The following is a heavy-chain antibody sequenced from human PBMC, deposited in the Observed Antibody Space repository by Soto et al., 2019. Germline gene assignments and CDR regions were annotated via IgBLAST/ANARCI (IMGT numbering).Heavy chain of an antibody. Sequence: SLRLSCAASGFTFSSYAMSWVRQAPGKGLEWVSAISGSGGSTYYADSVKGRFTISRDNSKNTLYLQMNSLRAEDTAVYYCAKENRQWLPLGYYGMDVWGQGTTVTVSS. D-gene: IGHD6-19*01. J-gene: IGHJ6*02. CDR3: AKENRQWLPLGYYGMDV. CDR1: GFTFSSYA. CDR2: ISGSGGST. V-gene: IGHV3-23*01.